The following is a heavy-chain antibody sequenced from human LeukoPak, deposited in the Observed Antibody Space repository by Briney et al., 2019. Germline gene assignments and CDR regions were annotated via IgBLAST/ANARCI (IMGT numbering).Heavy chain of an antibody. CDR2: IDSNSNYM. D-gene: IGHD1-14*01. Sequence: GGSLRLSCAASGFTFSTYWMTWVRQAPGKGLEWVSLIDSNSNYMSYADSVKGRFTISRDNAKNSLYLQMNSLRAEDTAVYYCARVRLQPRTLLDDAFDIWGQGTMVTVSS. CDR1: GFTFSTYW. J-gene: IGHJ3*02. V-gene: IGHV3-21*01. CDR3: ARVRLQPRTLLDDAFDI.